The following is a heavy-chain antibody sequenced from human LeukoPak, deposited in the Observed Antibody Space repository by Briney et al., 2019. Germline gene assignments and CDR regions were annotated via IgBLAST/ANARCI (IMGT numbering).Heavy chain of an antibody. CDR2: ISGSGGST. V-gene: IGHV3-23*01. CDR3: AKDLARATGLFDY. CDR1: GFTFSSYA. D-gene: IGHD1-26*01. Sequence: GGSLRLSCAASGFTFSSYAMSWVRQAPGKGLEWVSAISGSGGSTYYADSVKGRFTISRDNSKNTLYLQMNSLTAEDTAVYYCAKDLARATGLFDYWGQGTLVTVSS. J-gene: IGHJ4*02.